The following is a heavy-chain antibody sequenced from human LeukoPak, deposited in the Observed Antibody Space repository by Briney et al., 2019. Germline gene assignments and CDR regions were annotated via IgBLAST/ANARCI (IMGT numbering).Heavy chain of an antibody. CDR2: ISSSSSYI. CDR1: GFTFSSYS. CDR3: ARGYGSGSYYNVYFDY. J-gene: IGHJ4*02. Sequence: GGSLRLSCAASGFTFSSYSMNWVRQAPGKGLGWVSSISSSSSYIYYADSVKGRFTISRDNAKNSLYLQMNSLRAEDTAVYYCARGYGSGSYYNVYFDYWGQGTLVAVSS. V-gene: IGHV3-21*01. D-gene: IGHD3-10*01.